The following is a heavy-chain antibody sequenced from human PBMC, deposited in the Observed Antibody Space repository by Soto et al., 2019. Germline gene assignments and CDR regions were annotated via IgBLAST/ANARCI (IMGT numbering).Heavy chain of an antibody. J-gene: IGHJ3*02. CDR3: ARSKAVVIAALDI. D-gene: IGHD2-21*01. V-gene: IGHV3-23*01. CDR1: GFMFNNSA. CDR2: VSDNGGSRGGT. Sequence: GYLRLSCKASGFMFNNSAMTWVRQAPGQGLQWVASVSDNGGSRGGTYYADSVKGRFTISRDNSKNSLYLQLDSLTGADTAVYYCARSKAVVIAALDIWGQGTMVTVSS.